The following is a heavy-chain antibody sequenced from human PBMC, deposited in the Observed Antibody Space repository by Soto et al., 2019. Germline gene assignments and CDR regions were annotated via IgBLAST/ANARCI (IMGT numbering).Heavy chain of an antibody. J-gene: IGHJ4*02. Sequence: QVQLVESGGGVVQPGRSLRLSCAASGFTFSDFGLHWVRQAPGKGLEWVALISFDGSTKYYAVSVKGRFTISRQNSKNTLYLQVNSLRAEDTAVYYCATPKATYDYGYHFAAWGRGTLVNVSS. CDR1: GFTFSDFG. CDR3: ATPKATYDYGYHFAA. V-gene: IGHV3-30*03. D-gene: IGHD5-18*01. CDR2: ISFDGSTK.